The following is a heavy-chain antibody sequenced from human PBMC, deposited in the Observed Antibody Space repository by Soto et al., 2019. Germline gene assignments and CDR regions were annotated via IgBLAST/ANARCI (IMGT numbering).Heavy chain of an antibody. J-gene: IGHJ6*02. D-gene: IGHD6-19*01. Sequence: SETLSLTCAVYGGSFSGYYWSWIRQPPGKGLEWIGEINHSGSTNYNPSLKSRVTISVDTSKNQFSLKLSSVTAADTAVYYCGRGRRSVAGTWADYYYYCGMDVWGQGTTVTVSS. CDR2: INHSGST. V-gene: IGHV4-34*01. CDR3: GRGRRSVAGTWADYYYYCGMDV. CDR1: GGSFSGYY.